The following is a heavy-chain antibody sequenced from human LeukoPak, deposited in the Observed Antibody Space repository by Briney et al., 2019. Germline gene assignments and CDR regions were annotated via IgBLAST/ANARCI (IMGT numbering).Heavy chain of an antibody. J-gene: IGHJ4*02. CDR2: IYYSGNTNYT. Sequence: SETLSLTCAVYGGSFSGYYWSWIRQPPGKGLEWIGYIYYSGNTNYTNYNPSLQSRVTISVDTSKNQFSLNLSSVTAADTAVYYCARYGSGTYPRFDYWGQGTLVTVSS. D-gene: IGHD3-10*01. CDR3: ARYGSGTYPRFDY. CDR1: GGSFSGYY. V-gene: IGHV4-59*08.